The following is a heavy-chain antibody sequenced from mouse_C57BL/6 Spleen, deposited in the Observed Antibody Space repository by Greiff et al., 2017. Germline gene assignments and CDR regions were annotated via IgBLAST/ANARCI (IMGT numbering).Heavy chain of an antibody. J-gene: IGHJ1*03. CDR3: ARAGGHYYGSSNWYFDV. CDR1: GFTFSDYG. D-gene: IGHD1-1*01. CDR2: ISSGSSTI. Sequence: EVQLVESGGGLVKPGGSLKLSCAASGFTFSDYGMHWVRQAPEKGLEWVAYISSGSSTIYYADTVKGRFTISRDNAKNTLFLQMTSLRSEDKAMYYCARAGGHYYGSSNWYFDVWGTGTTVTVSS. V-gene: IGHV5-17*01.